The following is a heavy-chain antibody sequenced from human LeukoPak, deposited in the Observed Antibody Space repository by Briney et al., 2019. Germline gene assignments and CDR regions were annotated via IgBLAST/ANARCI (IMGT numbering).Heavy chain of an antibody. CDR2: IYTSGST. D-gene: IGHD5-24*01. J-gene: IGHJ4*02. CDR3: ARGGYSGDY. Sequence: PSETLSLTCTVSGDSISSGSYYWSWIRQPAGKGLEWIGRIYTSGSTNYNPSLKSRVTISLGTSKNQFSLKPTSVSAADTAVYYCARGGYSGDYWGQGTLVTVSS. V-gene: IGHV4-61*02. CDR1: GDSISSGSYY.